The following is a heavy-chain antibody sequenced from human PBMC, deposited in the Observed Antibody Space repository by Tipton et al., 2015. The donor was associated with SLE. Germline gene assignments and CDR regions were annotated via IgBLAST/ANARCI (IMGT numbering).Heavy chain of an antibody. CDR3: AREAEERIAAAHFDY. J-gene: IGHJ4*02. D-gene: IGHD6-13*01. CDR2: INAGNGNT. CDR1: GYTFTSYA. V-gene: IGHV1-3*01. Sequence: QVQLVQSGAEVKKPGASVKVSCKASGYTFTSYAMHWVRQAPGQRLEWMGWINAGNGNTKYSQKFQGRVTITRDTSASTAYMELSSLRSEDTAVYYCAREAEERIAAAHFDYWGQGTLVTVSS.